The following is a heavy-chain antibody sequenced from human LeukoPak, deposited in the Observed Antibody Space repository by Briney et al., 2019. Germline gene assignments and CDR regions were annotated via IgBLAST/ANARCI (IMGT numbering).Heavy chain of an antibody. CDR3: ARDGTSGVDY. CDR1: GYTFTSYD. J-gene: IGHJ4*02. D-gene: IGHD7-27*01. Sequence: GASVKVSCKASGYTFTSYDINWVRQATGQGLEWMGWMNPNSGNTGYAQKFQGRVTMTRDTSISTAYMELSRLRSDDTAVYYCARDGTSGVDYWGQGTLVTVSS. CDR2: MNPNSGNT. V-gene: IGHV1-8*01.